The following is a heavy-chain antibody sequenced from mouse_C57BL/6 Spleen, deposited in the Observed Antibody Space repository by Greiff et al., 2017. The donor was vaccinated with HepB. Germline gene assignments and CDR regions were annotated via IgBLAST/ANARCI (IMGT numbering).Heavy chain of an antibody. D-gene: IGHD1-1*02. Sequence: VQLQQSGPELVKPGASVKISCKASGYAFSSSWMNWVKQRPGKGLEWIGRIYPGDGDTNYNGKFKGKATLTADKSSSTAYMQLSSLTSEDSAVYFCARGGREYWYFDVWGTGTTVTVSS. J-gene: IGHJ1*03. CDR2: IYPGDGDT. CDR1: GYAFSSSW. V-gene: IGHV1-82*01. CDR3: ARGGREYWYFDV.